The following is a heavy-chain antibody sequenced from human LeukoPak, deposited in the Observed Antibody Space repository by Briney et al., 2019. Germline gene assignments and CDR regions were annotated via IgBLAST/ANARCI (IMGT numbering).Heavy chain of an antibody. D-gene: IGHD3-22*01. CDR1: GFTFDDYA. J-gene: IGHJ4*02. V-gene: IGHV3-9*01. Sequence: PGRSLRLSCAASGFTFDDYAMHWVRQAPGKGLEWVSGISWNSGSIGYADSVKGRFTISRDNAKDSLYLQMNSLRAEDTALYYCAKDSDSSGYYYGGIDYWGQGTLVTVSS. CDR2: ISWNSGSI. CDR3: AKDSDSSGYYYGGIDY.